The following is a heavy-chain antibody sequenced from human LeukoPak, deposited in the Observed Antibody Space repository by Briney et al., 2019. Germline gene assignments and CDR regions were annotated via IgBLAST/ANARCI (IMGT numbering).Heavy chain of an antibody. CDR1: GFAFSSYG. D-gene: IGHD6-19*01. CDR3: AKDLGAYSSGWSLGGFDY. CDR2: ILYDGSNK. Sequence: PGGSLRLSCAASGFAFSSYGMHWVRRAPGKGREWVGFILYDGSNKYYADSVKGRFTISRDNSKNTLYLQMNSLRAADTAVYYCAKDLGAYSSGWSLGGFDYWGQGTLVTVSS. J-gene: IGHJ4*02. V-gene: IGHV3-30*02.